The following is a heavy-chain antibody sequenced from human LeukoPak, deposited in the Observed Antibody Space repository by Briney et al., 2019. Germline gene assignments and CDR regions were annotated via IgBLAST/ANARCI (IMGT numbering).Heavy chain of an antibody. CDR3: TRLHWGSGGGGSFDY. D-gene: IGHD7-27*01. CDR1: GGSFSSTSYY. J-gene: IGHJ4*02. Sequence: PSETLSLTCSVSGGSFSSTSYYWGWVRQPPGKGLEWIGSIYYSGSTYYNPSLKSRVTISVDTSKNQFSLKLSSVTAADTAVYYCTRLHWGSGGGGSFDYWGQGTLVTVSS. CDR2: IYYSGST. V-gene: IGHV4-39*01.